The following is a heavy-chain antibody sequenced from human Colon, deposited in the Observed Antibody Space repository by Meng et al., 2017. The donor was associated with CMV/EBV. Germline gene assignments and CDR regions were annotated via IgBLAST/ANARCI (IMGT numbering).Heavy chain of an antibody. Sequence: SGGSISSGSYYWSWIRQPPGKGLEWIGYIFYSGRTSYNPSLKSRVSISVDTSKNQFSLKVSSVTAADTAVYYCARDYYGHPNWFDPWGQGILVTVSS. CDR1: GGSISSGSYY. CDR2: IFYSGRT. CDR3: ARDYYGHPNWFDP. V-gene: IGHV4-61*01. D-gene: IGHD4-17*01. J-gene: IGHJ5*02.